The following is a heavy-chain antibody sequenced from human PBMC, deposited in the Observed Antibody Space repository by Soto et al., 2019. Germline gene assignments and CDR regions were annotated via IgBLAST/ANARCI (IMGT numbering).Heavy chain of an antibody. D-gene: IGHD4-4*01. CDR3: ERLSETTVINYYYYMDV. Sequence: QLQLQESGPGLVKPSETLSLTCTVSGGSISSSSYYWGWIRQPPGKGLEWIGSIYYSGSTYYNPSLKSRVTISVDTSKNQFSLKLSSVTAADTAVYYCERLSETTVINYYYYMDVWGKGTTVTVSS. CDR2: IYYSGST. J-gene: IGHJ6*03. CDR1: GGSISSSSYY. V-gene: IGHV4-39*01.